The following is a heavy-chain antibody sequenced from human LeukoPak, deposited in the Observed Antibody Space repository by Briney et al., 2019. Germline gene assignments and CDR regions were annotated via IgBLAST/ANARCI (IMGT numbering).Heavy chain of an antibody. Sequence: ASVKVSCKASGGTFSSYAISWVRQAPGQGLEWMGGIIPIFGTANYAQKFQGRVTITADESTSTAYTELSSLRSEDTAVYYCAREGPYCGGDCYSDYWGQGTLVTVSS. CDR1: GGTFSSYA. J-gene: IGHJ4*02. D-gene: IGHD2-21*02. CDR2: IIPIFGTA. V-gene: IGHV1-69*13. CDR3: AREGPYCGGDCYSDY.